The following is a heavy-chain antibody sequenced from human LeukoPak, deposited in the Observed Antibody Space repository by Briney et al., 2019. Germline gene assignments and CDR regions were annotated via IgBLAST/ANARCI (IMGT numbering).Heavy chain of an antibody. J-gene: IGHJ3*02. Sequence: SETLSLTCTVSGGSISRYYWSWIRLPPGKRLEWIGYIYYTGSTNYNPSLKSRVTMSVDTSKNQFSLKLSSMTAADTAVYYCAGHPPGNDDAFDIWGQGTMVTVSS. D-gene: IGHD1-1*01. CDR1: GGSISRYY. CDR3: AGHPPGNDDAFDI. CDR2: IYYTGST. V-gene: IGHV4-59*08.